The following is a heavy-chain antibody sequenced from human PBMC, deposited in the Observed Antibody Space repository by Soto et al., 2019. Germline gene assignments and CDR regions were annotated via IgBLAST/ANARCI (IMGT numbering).Heavy chain of an antibody. CDR1: GYSISSGYY. CDR3: ARGAATVTPGWFDP. V-gene: IGHV4-38-2*01. D-gene: IGHD4-17*01. Sequence: KPSETLSLTCAVSGYSISSGYYWGWIRQTPGKGLAWIASIYHSGSTYYNPSLKSRVTISVDTSKNQFSLKLTSVTAADTAVYYCARGAATVTPGWFDPWGQGIMVTVSS. J-gene: IGHJ5*02. CDR2: IYHSGST.